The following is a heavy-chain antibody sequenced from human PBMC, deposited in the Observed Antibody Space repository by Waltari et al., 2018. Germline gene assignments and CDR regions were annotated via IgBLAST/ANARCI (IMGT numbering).Heavy chain of an antibody. Sequence: QVQLQESGPGLVKPSQTLALTCAVAGGPISSGSDYRGGIRPPAGRGLEWIGRIYTSGSTNYNPSLQSRVTISVDTSKNQFSLKLSSVTAADTAVYYCARVAMVRGVSDYYYYMDVWGKGTTVTVSS. CDR1: GGPISSGSDY. V-gene: IGHV4-61*02. D-gene: IGHD3-10*01. J-gene: IGHJ6*03. CDR3: ARVAMVRGVSDYYYYMDV. CDR2: IYTSGST.